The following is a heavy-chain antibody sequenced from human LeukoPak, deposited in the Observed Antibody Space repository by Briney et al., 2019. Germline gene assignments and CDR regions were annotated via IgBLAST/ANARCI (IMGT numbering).Heavy chain of an antibody. D-gene: IGHD4-17*01. CDR1: GFTFRRYN. Sequence: GGSLRLSCVASGFTFRRYNMNWVREAPGKGLEWVSFISKTSANIYYGASVRGRFTTSRDNLKNSILLELSSLRAEDTGVYYCVRRDGDLFDFWGQGTLVSVSS. CDR2: ISKTSANI. J-gene: IGHJ4*02. V-gene: IGHV3-21*06. CDR3: VRRDGDLFDF.